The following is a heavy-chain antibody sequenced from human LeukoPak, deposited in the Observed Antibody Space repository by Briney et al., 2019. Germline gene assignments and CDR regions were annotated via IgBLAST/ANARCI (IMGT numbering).Heavy chain of an antibody. D-gene: IGHD3-3*01. V-gene: IGHV4-4*07. J-gene: IGHJ3*02. Sequence: PSETLSLTCTVSGGSISSYYWSWIRQPAGKGLEWIGRIYTSGSTNYNPSLKSRITISVDMSKNQFSLKLSSVTAADTAVYYCARERSGSEIFARSFDIWGQGTMVTVSS. CDR1: GGSISSYY. CDR3: ARERSGSEIFARSFDI. CDR2: IYTSGST.